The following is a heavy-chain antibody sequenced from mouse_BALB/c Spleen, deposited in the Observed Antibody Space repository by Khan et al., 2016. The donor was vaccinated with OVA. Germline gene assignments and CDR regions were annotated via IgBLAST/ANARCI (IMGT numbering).Heavy chain of an antibody. CDR1: GYTFINYW. CDR3: AKNPIAY. J-gene: IGHJ3*01. V-gene: IGHV1-52*01. CDR2: IDPYDSEI. Sequence: QVQLKQSGAELVRPGASVNLSCKASGYTFINYWMNWVKQRPEQGLEWIGRIDPYDSEIHYNQKFKDKAILTVDNSSNTAYMLLHSLTSEDSVVYYFAKNPIAYWGQGTLVTVSA.